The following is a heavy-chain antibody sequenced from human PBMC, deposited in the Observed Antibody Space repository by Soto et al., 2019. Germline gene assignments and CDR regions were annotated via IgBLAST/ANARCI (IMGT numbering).Heavy chain of an antibody. CDR3: ARERGDGGENY. D-gene: IGHD2-21*02. CDR1: GGTFSSYT. CDR2: IIPILGIA. J-gene: IGHJ4*02. V-gene: IGHV1-69*08. Sequence: QVQLVQSGAEVKKPGSSVKVSCKASGGTFSSYTISWVRQAPGQGLEWMGRIIPILGIANYAQKFQGRVTITADKSTSTAYMGLSSLRSEDTAVYYCARERGDGGENYWGQGTLVTVSS.